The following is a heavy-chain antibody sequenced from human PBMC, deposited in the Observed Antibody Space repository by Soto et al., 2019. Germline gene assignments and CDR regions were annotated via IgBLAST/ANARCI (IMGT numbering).Heavy chain of an antibody. CDR1: GYTFTSYD. D-gene: IGHD1-26*01. V-gene: IGHV1-8*01. CDR2: MNPNSGNT. Sequence: QVQLVQSVAEVKKPGASVKVSCKASGYTFTSYDINWVRQATGQGLEWSGWMNPNSGNTGYAQKFQGRVTMTRNNSISTAYLGLSSLRSDATAVYYCAMHPSKIVGANSDYWGQGTLVTVSS. CDR3: AMHPSKIVGANSDY. J-gene: IGHJ4*02.